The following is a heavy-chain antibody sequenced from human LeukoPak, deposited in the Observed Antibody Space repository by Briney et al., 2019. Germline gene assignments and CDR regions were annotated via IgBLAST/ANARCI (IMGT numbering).Heavy chain of an antibody. J-gene: IGHJ4*02. Sequence: SETLSLTCTVSGGSISSSSYYWGWIRQPPGKGLEWIGSIYYSGSTYYNPSLKSRATTSVDTSKNQFSLKLSSVTAADTAVYYCATTDSSGYYFRGPHDYWGQGTLVTVSS. CDR2: IYYSGST. CDR3: ATTDSSGYYFRGPHDY. CDR1: GGSISSSSYY. V-gene: IGHV4-39*01. D-gene: IGHD3-22*01.